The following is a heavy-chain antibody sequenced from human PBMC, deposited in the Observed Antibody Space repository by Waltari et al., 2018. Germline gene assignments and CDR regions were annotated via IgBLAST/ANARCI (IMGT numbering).Heavy chain of an antibody. CDR1: GGSISSGSYY. D-gene: IGHD1-1*01. CDR2: IYTSGST. J-gene: IGHJ4*02. Sequence: QVQLQESGPGLVKPSQTLSLTCTVSGGSISSGSYYWSWIRQPAGKGLEWIGRIYTSGSTNYNPSLKSRVTISVDTSKNQFSLKLSSVTAADTAVYYCAKVILGIRYNWNDGHYYFDYWGQGTLVTVSS. CDR3: AKVILGIRYNWNDGHYYFDY. V-gene: IGHV4-61*02.